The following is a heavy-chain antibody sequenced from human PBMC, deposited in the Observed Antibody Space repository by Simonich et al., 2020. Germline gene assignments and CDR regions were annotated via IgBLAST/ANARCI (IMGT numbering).Heavy chain of an antibody. CDR2: IYYSVST. CDR1: GGSISSSSYY. J-gene: IGHJ4*02. Sequence: QLQLQESGPGLVKPSETLSLTCTVSGGSISSSSYYWGWIRQPPGKGLECIGSIYYSVSTYYNPALKSRVTISVDTSKNQFSLKLSSVTAADTAVYYCARWAYSSSYFDYWGQGTLVTVSS. CDR3: ARWAYSSSYFDY. D-gene: IGHD6-6*01. V-gene: IGHV4-39*01.